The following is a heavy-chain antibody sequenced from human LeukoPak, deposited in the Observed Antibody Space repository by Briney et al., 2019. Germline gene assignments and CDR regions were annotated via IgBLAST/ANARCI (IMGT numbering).Heavy chain of an antibody. V-gene: IGHV3-48*04. CDR2: ISSSSSTI. CDR3: AREPFTMVRGVTDY. J-gene: IGHJ4*02. CDR1: GFTFSSYS. D-gene: IGHD3-10*01. Sequence: GGSLRLSCAASGFTFSSYSMNWVRQAPGKGLEWVSYISSSSSTIYYADSVKGRFPISRDNAKNSLYLQMNSLRAEDTAVYYCAREPFTMVRGVTDYWGQGTLVTVSS.